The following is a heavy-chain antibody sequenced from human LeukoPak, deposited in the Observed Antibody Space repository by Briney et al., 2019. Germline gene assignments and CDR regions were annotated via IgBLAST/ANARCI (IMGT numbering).Heavy chain of an antibody. J-gene: IGHJ3*02. Sequence: GESLKISCKGSGYSFTSYWIGWVRQMPGKGLEWMGIIYPGDSESRYSPSFQGQVFISADKSLATAYLQWHRLQASDTAMYYCARQGAKYNDGLDIWGQGTMVSVSS. V-gene: IGHV5-51*01. CDR2: IYPGDSES. CDR3: ARQGAKYNDGLDI. D-gene: IGHD1-1*01. CDR1: GYSFTSYW.